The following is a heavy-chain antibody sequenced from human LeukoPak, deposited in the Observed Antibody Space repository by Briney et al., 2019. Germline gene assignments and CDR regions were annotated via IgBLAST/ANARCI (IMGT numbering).Heavy chain of an antibody. CDR2: IYHSGST. D-gene: IGHD6-19*01. CDR3: ARSRRRGAVAGTEKYNWFDP. CDR1: GYSISSGYY. V-gene: IGHV4-38-2*02. J-gene: IGHJ5*02. Sequence: SETLSLTCTVSGYSISSGYYWGWIRQPPGKGLEWIGSIYHSGSTNYNPSLKSRVTISVDTSKNQFSLKLSSVTAADTAVYYCARSRRRGAVAGTEKYNWFDPWGQGTLVTVSS.